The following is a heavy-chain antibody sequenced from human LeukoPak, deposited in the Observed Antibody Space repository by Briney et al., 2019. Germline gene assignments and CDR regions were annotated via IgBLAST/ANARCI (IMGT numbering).Heavy chain of an antibody. CDR3: AVDCGGGSCYSPLFDY. V-gene: IGHV1-69*13. Sequence: SVKVSCKASGGTFSSYAISWVRQAPGRGLEWMGGIIPIFGTANYAQKFQGRVTITADESTSTAYMELSSLRSEDTAVYYCAVDCGGGSCYSPLFDYWGQGTLVTVSS. CDR2: IIPIFGTA. CDR1: GGTFSSYA. D-gene: IGHD2-15*01. J-gene: IGHJ4*02.